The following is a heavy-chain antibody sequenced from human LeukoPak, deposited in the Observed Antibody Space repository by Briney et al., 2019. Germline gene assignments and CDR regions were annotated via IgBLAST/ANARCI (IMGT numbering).Heavy chain of an antibody. D-gene: IGHD2-15*01. Sequence: PGGSLRLSCAASGFTFSDFWMHWVRQAPGKGLVWVSRINSGGTVTNYADSVKGRLTISRDNAKNSLYLQMNSLRAEDTAVYYCARDSGYCSGGSCFHFDYWGQGTLVTVSS. CDR2: INSGGTVT. CDR1: GFTFSDFW. V-gene: IGHV3-74*01. CDR3: ARDSGYCSGGSCFHFDY. J-gene: IGHJ4*02.